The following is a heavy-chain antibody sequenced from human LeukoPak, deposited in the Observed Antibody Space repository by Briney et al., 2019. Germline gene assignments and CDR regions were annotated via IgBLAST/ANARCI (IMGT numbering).Heavy chain of an antibody. CDR2: ISGSGDTT. J-gene: IGHJ4*02. V-gene: IGHV3-23*01. CDR3: AKDLARGPPVDY. CDR1: GFTFSSYA. D-gene: IGHD3-10*01. Sequence: PGGSLRLSCVASGFTFSSYAMSWVRQAPGKGLEWVSAISGSGDTTYYADSVKGRFTISRDNSKNTLYLQMNSLRAEDTAVYYCAKDLARGPPVDYWGQGTLVTVSS.